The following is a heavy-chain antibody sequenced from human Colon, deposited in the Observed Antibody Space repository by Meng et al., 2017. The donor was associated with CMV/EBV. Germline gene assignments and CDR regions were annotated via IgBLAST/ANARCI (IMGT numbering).Heavy chain of an antibody. J-gene: IGHJ5*02. Sequence: GESLKISCAGSGFMFSSYWMSWVRQAPGKGLEWVANIQHDGNKIFYVDSVKGRFIISRDNAKDSLYLQMDSLRTEDTAVYYCARSHVVPCDAWGQGTLVTVSS. CDR1: GFMFSSYW. CDR2: IQHDGNKI. V-gene: IGHV3-7*01. D-gene: IGHD2-15*01. CDR3: ARSHVVPCDA.